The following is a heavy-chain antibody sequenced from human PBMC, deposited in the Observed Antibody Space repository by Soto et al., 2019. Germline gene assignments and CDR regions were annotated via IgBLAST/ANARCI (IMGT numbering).Heavy chain of an antibody. CDR3: AKDLTPSQWLGQLFDY. V-gene: IGHV3-30*18. D-gene: IGHD6-19*01. CDR1: GFTFSSYG. J-gene: IGHJ4*02. CDR2: ISYDGSNK. Sequence: LSCAASGFTFSSYGMHWVRQAPGKGLEWVAVISYDGSNKYYADSVKGRFTISRDNSKNTLYLQMNSLRAEDTAVYYCAKDLTPSQWLGQLFDYWGQGTLVTVSS.